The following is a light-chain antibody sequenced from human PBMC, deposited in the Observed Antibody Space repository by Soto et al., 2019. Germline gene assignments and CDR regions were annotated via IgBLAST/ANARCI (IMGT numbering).Light chain of an antibody. J-gene: IGLJ2*01. CDR1: SSNIGRNT. CDR3: CSYTRNITAHLI. CDR2: NND. V-gene: IGLV1-44*01. Sequence: QSVLTQPPSASGTPGQRVTISCSGSSSNIGRNTINWYQQLPGTAPKLLIYNNDQRPSGVPDRFSGSKSGTSASLAISGLQSEDEAHYYCCSYTRNITAHLIFGGGTKVTVL.